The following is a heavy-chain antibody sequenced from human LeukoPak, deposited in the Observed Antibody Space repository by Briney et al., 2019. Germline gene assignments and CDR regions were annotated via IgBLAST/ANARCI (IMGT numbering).Heavy chain of an antibody. D-gene: IGHD3-22*01. Sequence: SETLSLTCTVSGGSISSGDYYWSWIRQPPGKGLEWIGYMYYSGSTYYNPSLKSRATISVDTSKNQFSLKLSSVTAADTAVYYCARPYYYDSRIDPWGQGTLVIVSS. CDR1: GGSISSGDYY. CDR3: ARPYYYDSRIDP. V-gene: IGHV4-30-4*01. CDR2: MYYSGST. J-gene: IGHJ5*02.